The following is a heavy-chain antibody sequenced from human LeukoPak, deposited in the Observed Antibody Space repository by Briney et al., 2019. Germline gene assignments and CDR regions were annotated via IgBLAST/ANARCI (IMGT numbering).Heavy chain of an antibody. J-gene: IGHJ4*02. V-gene: IGHV3-23*01. D-gene: IGHD1-26*01. CDR1: GFPFSRYS. CDR2: VGGRGGDRT. CDR3: AKEGLLGGYFFDL. Sequence: GGSLRLSCVASGFPFSRYSMAWVRQAPGRGLDWVSTVGGRGGDRTFYADSVKGRFTVSRDNSRDTVYLQMNNLGADDTAIYYCAKEGLLGGYFFDLWGQGAPVTVSS.